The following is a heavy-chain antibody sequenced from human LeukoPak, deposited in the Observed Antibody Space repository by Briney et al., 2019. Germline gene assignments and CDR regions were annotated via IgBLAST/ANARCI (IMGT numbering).Heavy chain of an antibody. Sequence: RGGSLSLSCAASGFGLSIFTMHGVRRAPGKGLEWVAFIRYDASKKYHADSVNVRVTISSDNSNKTLNLKITRQRDENTAVYYCAKDHEGATTGGYFEYWGQGAPVIVSS. CDR3: AKDHEGATTGGYFEY. D-gene: IGHD4-17*01. CDR2: IRYDASKK. J-gene: IGHJ1*01. V-gene: IGHV3-30*02. CDR1: GFGLSIFT.